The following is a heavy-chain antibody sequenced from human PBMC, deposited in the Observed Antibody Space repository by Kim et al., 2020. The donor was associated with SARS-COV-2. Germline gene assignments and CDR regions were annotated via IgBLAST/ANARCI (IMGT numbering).Heavy chain of an antibody. J-gene: IGHJ3*02. V-gene: IGHV3-7*01. Sequence: GGSLRLSCAASGFTFSMDCMSWVRQAPGKGLEWVANINEDESQKYYVDSVKGRFTISRDNAKNSLYLQMNSLRAEDTAVYYCARDRNYYESGGYYDAFDIWGQGTMVTVSS. D-gene: IGHD3-22*01. CDR3: ARDRNYYESGGYYDAFDI. CDR2: INEDESQK. CDR1: GFTFSMDC.